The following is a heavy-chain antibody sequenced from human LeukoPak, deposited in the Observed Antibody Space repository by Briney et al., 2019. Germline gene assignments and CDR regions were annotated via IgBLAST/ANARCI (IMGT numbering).Heavy chain of an antibody. D-gene: IGHD2-15*01. CDR2: INPNSGGT. CDR1: GYTFTGYY. V-gene: IGHV1-2*02. Sequence: ASVKVSCKASGYTFTGYYMHWVRQAPGQGLEWMRWINPNSGGTNYAQKFQGRVTMTRDTSISTAYMELSRLRSDDTAVYYCASHYCSGGSCYPTDYYYYGMDVWGQGTTVTVSS. J-gene: IGHJ6*02. CDR3: ASHYCSGGSCYPTDYYYYGMDV.